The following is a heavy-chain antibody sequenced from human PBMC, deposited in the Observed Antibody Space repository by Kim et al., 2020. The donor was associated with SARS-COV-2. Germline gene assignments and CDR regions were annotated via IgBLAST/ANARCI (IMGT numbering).Heavy chain of an antibody. Sequence: SETLSLTCTVSGGSISSYYWSWIRQPPGKGLEWIGYIYYSGSTNYNPSLKSRVTISVDTSKNQFSLKLSSVTAADTAVYYCARDRTYNWNDEYYYYGMDVWGQGTTVTVSS. J-gene: IGHJ6*02. D-gene: IGHD1-1*01. V-gene: IGHV4-59*01. CDR2: IYYSGST. CDR3: ARDRTYNWNDEYYYYGMDV. CDR1: GGSISSYY.